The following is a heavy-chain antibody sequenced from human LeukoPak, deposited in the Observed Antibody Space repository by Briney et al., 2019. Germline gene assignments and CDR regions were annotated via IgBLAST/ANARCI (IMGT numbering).Heavy chain of an antibody. D-gene: IGHD6-13*01. CDR3: ARGSGLFSSSRGNWFDP. V-gene: IGHV1-2*02. CDR1: GYTFTGYY. Sequence: ASVKVSCKASGYTFTGYYMHWVRQAPGQGLEWMGWINPNSGGTNYAQKFQGRVTMTRDTSISTAYMELSRLRSDDTAVYYCARGSGLFSSSRGNWFDPWGQGTLVTVSS. CDR2: INPNSGGT. J-gene: IGHJ5*02.